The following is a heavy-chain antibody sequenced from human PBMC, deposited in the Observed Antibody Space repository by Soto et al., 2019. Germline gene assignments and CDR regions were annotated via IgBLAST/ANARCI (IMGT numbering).Heavy chain of an antibody. CDR1: GGSISSYY. J-gene: IGHJ4*02. CDR2: IYTTGST. CDR3: ARASIGYSHGPFDY. Sequence: LSLTCTVSGGSISSYYWSWIRQPAGKGLEWIGRIYTTGSTNYNPSLRSRVTISVDTSKNQFSLKLSSVTAADTAVYYCARASIGYSHGPFDYWGQGTLVTVSS. D-gene: IGHD5-18*01. V-gene: IGHV4-4*07.